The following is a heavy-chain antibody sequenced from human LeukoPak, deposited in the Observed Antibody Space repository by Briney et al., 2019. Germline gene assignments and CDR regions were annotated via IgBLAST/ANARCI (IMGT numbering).Heavy chain of an antibody. CDR1: GFTFSSYA. J-gene: IGHJ6*02. D-gene: IGHD2-2*01. Sequence: PGGSLRLSCAASGFTFSSYAMSWVRQAPGKGLEWVSAISGSGGSTYYADSVKGRFTISRDNSKNTLYLQMNSLRAEDTAVYYCAKGSSPAAPGWSSYYYGMDVWGQGTTVTVSS. CDR2: ISGSGGST. V-gene: IGHV3-23*01. CDR3: AKGSSPAAPGWSSYYYGMDV.